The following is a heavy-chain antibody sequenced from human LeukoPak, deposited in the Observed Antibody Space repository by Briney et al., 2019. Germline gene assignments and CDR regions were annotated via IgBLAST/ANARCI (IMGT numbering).Heavy chain of an antibody. V-gene: IGHV4-34*01. CDR1: GGSFSGYY. CDR2: INHSGST. CDR3: ARGPRSGYRGWYFDY. J-gene: IGHJ4*02. Sequence: KPSETLSLTCAVYGGSFSGYYWSWIRQPPGKGLEWIGEINHSGSTNYNPSLKSRVTISVDTSKNQFSLKLSSVTAADTAVYYCARGPRSGYRGWYFDYWGQGTLVTVSS. D-gene: IGHD3-22*01.